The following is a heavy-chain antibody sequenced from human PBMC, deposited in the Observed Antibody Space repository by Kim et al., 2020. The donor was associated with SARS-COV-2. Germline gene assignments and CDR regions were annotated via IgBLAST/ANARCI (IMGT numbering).Heavy chain of an antibody. CDR3: ARDIPRIVGATRGVRRWFDP. CDR1: GYTFTGYY. Sequence: ASVKVSCKASGYTFTGYYMHWVRQAPGQGLEWMGWINPNSGGTNYAQKFQGRVTMTRDTSISTAYMELSRLGSDDTAVYYCARDIPRIVGATRGVRRWFDPWGQGTLVTVSS. D-gene: IGHD1-26*01. J-gene: IGHJ5*02. V-gene: IGHV1-2*02. CDR2: INPNSGGT.